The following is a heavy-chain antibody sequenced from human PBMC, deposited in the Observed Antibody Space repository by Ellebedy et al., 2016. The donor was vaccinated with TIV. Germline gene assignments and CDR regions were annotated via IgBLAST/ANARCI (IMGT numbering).Heavy chain of an antibody. J-gene: IGHJ4*02. Sequence: AASVKVSCKASGYTFTSYDINWVRQATGQGLEWMGRIIPILGIANYAQKFQGRVTITADKSTSTAYMELSSLRSEDTAVYFCARARYHIAVALYYFDYWGQGTLVTVSS. CDR1: GYTFTSYD. D-gene: IGHD6-19*01. CDR3: ARARYHIAVALYYFDY. V-gene: IGHV1-69*04. CDR2: IIPILGIA.